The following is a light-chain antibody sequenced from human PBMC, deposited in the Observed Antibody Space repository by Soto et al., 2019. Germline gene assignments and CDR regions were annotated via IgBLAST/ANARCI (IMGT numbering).Light chain of an antibody. J-gene: IGKJ1*01. CDR2: GAS. CDR3: QKYDRAPWT. V-gene: IGKV3-15*01. Sequence: EIVMTQSPATLSVSPGERATLSCRASQSVSSNLAWYQQKPGQAPRLLIYGASTRATGIPARFSGSGSGTDFTLTISSLQPEDVATYYCQKYDRAPWTFGRGTKVEI. CDR1: QSVSSN.